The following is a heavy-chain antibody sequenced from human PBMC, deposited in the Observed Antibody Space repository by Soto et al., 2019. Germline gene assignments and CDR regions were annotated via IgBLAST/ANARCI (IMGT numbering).Heavy chain of an antibody. CDR3: AKGGYDSDDAFDI. V-gene: IGHV3-9*01. CDR2: ISWNSGSI. CDR1: GFTFDDYA. J-gene: IGHJ3*02. Sequence: PGGSLRLSCAASGFTFDDYAMHWVRQAPGKGLEWVSGISWNSGSIGYADSVKGRFTISRDNAKNSLYLQMNSLRAEDTALYYCAKGGYDSDDAFDIWGQGTMVTVSS. D-gene: IGHD5-12*01.